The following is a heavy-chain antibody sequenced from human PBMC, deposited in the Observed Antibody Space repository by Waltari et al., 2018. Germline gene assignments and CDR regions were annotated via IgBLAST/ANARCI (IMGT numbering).Heavy chain of an antibody. D-gene: IGHD3-9*01. J-gene: IGHJ4*02. Sequence: EVQLVESGGGLVQPGGSLRLSCVASGFDFHGYWMGWFRLAPGKSLEWVANINDDGTKEFYVESLKGRVTISRDNAKNSVYLQTTSLRAEDTALYYCARSGLVSAFDYWGQGSLVTVAS. CDR3: ARSGLVSAFDY. V-gene: IGHV3-7*01. CDR2: INDDGTKE. CDR1: GFDFHGYW.